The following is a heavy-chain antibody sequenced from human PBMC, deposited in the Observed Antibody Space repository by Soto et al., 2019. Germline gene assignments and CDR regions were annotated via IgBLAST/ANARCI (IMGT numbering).Heavy chain of an antibody. CDR1: GFTFSSYS. CDR3: AKDPLRSNPYYFDY. CDR2: ISSSSSYI. D-gene: IGHD4-4*01. J-gene: IGHJ4*02. Sequence: GGSLRLSCAASGFTFSSYSMNWVRQAPGKGLEWVSSISSSSSYIYYADSVKGRFTISRDNAKNSLYLQMNSLRAEDTAVYYCAKDPLRSNPYYFDYWGQGTLVTVSS. V-gene: IGHV3-21*01.